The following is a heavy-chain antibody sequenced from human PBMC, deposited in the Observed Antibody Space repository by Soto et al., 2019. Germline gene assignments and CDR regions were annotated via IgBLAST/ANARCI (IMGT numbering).Heavy chain of an antibody. V-gene: IGHV3-11*01. CDR1: GFTFSDYY. Sequence: GGSLRLSCAASGFTFSDYYMSWIRQAPGKGLEWVSYISSSGSTIYYADSVKGRFTISRDNAKNSLYLQMNSLRAEDTAVYYCARDIIRSSHPSYSGYDYGPDYWGQGTLVTVSS. D-gene: IGHD5-12*01. J-gene: IGHJ4*02. CDR2: ISSSGSTI. CDR3: ARDIIRSSHPSYSGYDYGPDY.